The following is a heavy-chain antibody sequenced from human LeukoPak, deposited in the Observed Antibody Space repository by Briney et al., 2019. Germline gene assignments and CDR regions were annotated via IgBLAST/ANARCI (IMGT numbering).Heavy chain of an antibody. D-gene: IGHD3-3*01. V-gene: IGHV4-4*07. CDR1: GGSISSYY. CDR2: IYTSGST. J-gene: IGHJ4*02. CDR3: ARVGWSGYYTSYYFDY. Sequence: SETLSLTCTVSGGSISSYYWSWLRQPAGKGLELIGRIYTSGSTNYNPSLKSRVTMLVDTSKNQFSLKLSSVTAADTGVYYCARVGWSGYYTSYYFDYWGQGTLVTVSS.